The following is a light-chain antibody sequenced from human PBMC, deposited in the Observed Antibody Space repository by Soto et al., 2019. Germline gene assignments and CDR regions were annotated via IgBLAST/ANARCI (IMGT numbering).Light chain of an antibody. CDR2: GVT. Sequence: QAVLTQPASVSGSPGQSVTISCTGTSSDVGGYNYVSWYQQLPGEAPKLIIYGVTDRPSGVSNRFSGSKSGNTASLTVSGLQAEDEGDYYCSSYTATRTSVFATGTKV. CDR3: SSYTATRTSV. V-gene: IGLV2-14*01. J-gene: IGLJ1*01. CDR1: SSDVGGYNY.